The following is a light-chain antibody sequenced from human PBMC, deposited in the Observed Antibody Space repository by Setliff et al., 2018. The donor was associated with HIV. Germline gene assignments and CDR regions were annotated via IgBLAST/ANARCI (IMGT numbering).Light chain of an antibody. Sequence: QSALTQPPSASGTPGQRVTISCSGSNSNIGSNTVNWYQQPPGTAPKLLIYNINQRPSGVPDRFSGSKSGTSASLAISGPQSEDEADYYCAAWDDSLNGPVFGGGTKVTVL. J-gene: IGLJ3*02. V-gene: IGLV1-44*01. CDR3: AAWDDSLNGPV. CDR1: NSNIGSNT. CDR2: NIN.